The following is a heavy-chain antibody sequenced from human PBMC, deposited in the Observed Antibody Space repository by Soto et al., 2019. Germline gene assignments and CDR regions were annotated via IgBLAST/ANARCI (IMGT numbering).Heavy chain of an antibody. D-gene: IGHD3-22*01. CDR1: GYTFTSYG. CDR3: ALSSGYYYDSSGHNDAFDI. Sequence: ASVSVSCKASGYTFTSYGISWVRQAPGQGLEWMGWISAYNGNTNYAQKLQGRVTMTTDTSTSTAYMELRSLRSDDTAVYYCALSSGYYYDSSGHNDAFDIWGQGTMVTVSS. J-gene: IGHJ3*02. CDR2: ISAYNGNT. V-gene: IGHV1-18*01.